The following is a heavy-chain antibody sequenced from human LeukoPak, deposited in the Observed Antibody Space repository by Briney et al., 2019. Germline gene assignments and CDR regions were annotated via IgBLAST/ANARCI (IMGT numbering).Heavy chain of an antibody. J-gene: IGHJ4*02. CDR1: SGSISTSNYY. CDR3: ARANTMIVVVIDY. Sequence: SETLSLTCTVSSGSISTSNYYWGWVRQPPGKALEWIGNIFYSGSTYYSPSLKSRVTISLDTSRNQFSLKLNSVTAADTAVYYCARANTMIVVVIDYWGQGTLVTVSS. CDR2: IFYSGST. D-gene: IGHD3-22*01. V-gene: IGHV4-39*07.